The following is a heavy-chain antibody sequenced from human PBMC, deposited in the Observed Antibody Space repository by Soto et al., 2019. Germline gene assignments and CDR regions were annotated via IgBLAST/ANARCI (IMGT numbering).Heavy chain of an antibody. CDR1: GFTFSSYW. J-gene: IGHJ3*02. V-gene: IGHV3-74*01. CDR2: INSDGSST. Sequence: GGSLRLSCAASGFTFSSYWMHWVRQAPGKGLVWVSRINSDGSSTSYADSVKGRFTISRDNAKNTLYLQMNSLRAEDTAVYYCARPPVVTPGAFDIWGQGTMVTVSS. D-gene: IGHD2-21*02. CDR3: ARPPVVTPGAFDI.